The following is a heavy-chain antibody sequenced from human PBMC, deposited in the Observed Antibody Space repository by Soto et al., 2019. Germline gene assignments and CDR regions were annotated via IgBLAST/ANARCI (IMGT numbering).Heavy chain of an antibody. Sequence: VGSLRLSCAASGFTFSSYGMHWVRQAPGKGLEWVAVIWYDGSNKYYADSVKGRFTISRDNSKNTLYLQMNSLRAEDTAVYYCARAEPYYDFWSGYGMDVWGQGTTVTVSS. D-gene: IGHD3-3*01. CDR3: ARAEPYYDFWSGYGMDV. CDR1: GFTFSSYG. J-gene: IGHJ6*02. V-gene: IGHV3-33*01. CDR2: IWYDGSNK.